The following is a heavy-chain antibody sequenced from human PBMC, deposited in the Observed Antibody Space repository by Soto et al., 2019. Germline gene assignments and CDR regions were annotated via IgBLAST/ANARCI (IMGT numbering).Heavy chain of an antibody. Sequence: QVQLQQWGAGLLRPSETLSLTCAVDGGSFSGHYWSWIRQPPGKGLEWIGEINPSGSTNYNPSLKSRVTISADTSRNQFSLKLRSVTAADTAVFYCARGGITMYDYALDVWGQGTTVTVSS. J-gene: IGHJ6*02. CDR3: ARGGITMYDYALDV. V-gene: IGHV4-34*01. CDR2: INPSGST. D-gene: IGHD3-3*01. CDR1: GGSFSGHY.